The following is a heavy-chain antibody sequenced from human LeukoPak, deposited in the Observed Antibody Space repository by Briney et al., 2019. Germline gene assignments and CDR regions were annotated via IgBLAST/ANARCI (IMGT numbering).Heavy chain of an antibody. V-gene: IGHV3-23*01. CDR1: GFNFCEFP. Sequence: GGSLRLSCAASGFNFCEFPMTWVRQAPGKGLEWVSIITTVGDPTSYAASVKGRFTISRDNSRSIVYLQANTLPIEDTAVYYCARDWAPGTTKKFDYWGQGTLVTVSS. J-gene: IGHJ4*02. CDR2: ITTVGDPT. D-gene: IGHD1-1*01. CDR3: ARDWAPGTTKKFDY.